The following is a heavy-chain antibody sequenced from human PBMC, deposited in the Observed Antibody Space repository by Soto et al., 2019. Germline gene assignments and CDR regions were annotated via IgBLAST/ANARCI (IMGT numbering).Heavy chain of an antibody. D-gene: IGHD6-19*01. Sequence: EVQLVESGGGLIQPGDSLRLSCAASGFSVTRNYMGWVRQAPVKGLEWVSSVITGGSTYYADSVEGRFTIARDTSKNTPSLQMNSLRVDDTAIYYCARGSLGSGWDDWGQGTLVTVSP. CDR3: ARGSLGSGWDD. V-gene: IGHV3-53*01. J-gene: IGHJ4*02. CDR2: VITGGST. CDR1: GFSVTRNY.